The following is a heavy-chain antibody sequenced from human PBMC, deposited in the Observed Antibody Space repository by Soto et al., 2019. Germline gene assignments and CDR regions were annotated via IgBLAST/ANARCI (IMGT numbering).Heavy chain of an antibody. CDR1: GFTFGTTD. V-gene: IGHV3-23*01. Sequence: QLLQSGGGLVQPGGSLTLSCAASGFTFGTTDMSWVRQAPGEGLEWVSTIDGSGGITYYADSVKGRFTISRDNSRNTVYLQMHSLRGDDTDLYYCVKNSGWFNTWGQGALVTFSS. CDR3: VKNSGWFNT. CDR2: IDGSGGIT. D-gene: IGHD3-10*01. J-gene: IGHJ5*02.